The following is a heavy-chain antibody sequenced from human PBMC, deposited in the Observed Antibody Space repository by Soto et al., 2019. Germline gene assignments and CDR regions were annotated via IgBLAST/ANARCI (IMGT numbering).Heavy chain of an antibody. D-gene: IGHD3-22*01. V-gene: IGHV1-46*01. Sequence: GASVQVSCKASGYTFTSYYMHWVRQAPGQGLEWMGIINPSGGSTSYAQKFQGRVTMTRDTSTSTVYMELSSLRSEDTAVYYCARGYHSSGFPPLVDYWGQGTLVTVSS. CDR2: INPSGGST. CDR3: ARGYHSSGFPPLVDY. J-gene: IGHJ4*02. CDR1: GYTFTSYY.